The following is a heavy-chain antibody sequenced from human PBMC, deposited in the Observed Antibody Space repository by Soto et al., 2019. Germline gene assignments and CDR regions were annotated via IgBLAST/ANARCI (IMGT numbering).Heavy chain of an antibody. CDR2: IYYSGST. V-gene: IGHV4-39*01. J-gene: IGHJ4*02. CDR3: ARFRFGDSYGYNALPDDY. CDR1: GGSISSSSYY. Sequence: SETLSLTCTVSGGSISSSSYYWGWIRQPPGKGLEWIGSIYYSGSTYYNPSLKSRVTISVDTSKNQFSLKLSSVTAADTAVYYCARFRFGDSYGYNALPDDYWGQGTLVTVSS. D-gene: IGHD5-18*01.